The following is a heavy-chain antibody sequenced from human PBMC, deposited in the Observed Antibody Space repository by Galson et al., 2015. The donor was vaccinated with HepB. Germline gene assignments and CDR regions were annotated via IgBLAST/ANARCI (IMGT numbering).Heavy chain of an antibody. CDR1: GYTFTSYG. J-gene: IGHJ6*02. D-gene: IGHD2-2*01. Sequence: SVKVSCKASGYTFTSYGISWVRQAPGQGLEWMGWISAYNGNTNYAQKLQGRVTMTTDTSTSTAYMELRSLRSDDTAVYYCARDSPYLDIVVVPAAPRYYYYGMDVWGQGTTVTVSS. CDR2: ISAYNGNT. CDR3: ARDSPYLDIVVVPAAPRYYYYGMDV. V-gene: IGHV1-18*04.